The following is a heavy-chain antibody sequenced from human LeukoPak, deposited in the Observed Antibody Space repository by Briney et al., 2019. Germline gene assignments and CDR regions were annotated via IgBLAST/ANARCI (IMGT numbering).Heavy chain of an antibody. CDR3: ASSTVAGKGDWFDP. CDR2: ISSSSSYI. Sequence: GGSLRLSCAASGFTFSNYYMTWVRQAPGKGLEWVSFISSSSSYIYYVDSLKGRFTISRDNAKNSLYLQMNSLRAEDTAVYYCASSTVAGKGDWFDPWGQGTLVTVSS. V-gene: IGHV3-21*01. CDR1: GFTFSNYY. J-gene: IGHJ5*02. D-gene: IGHD6-19*01.